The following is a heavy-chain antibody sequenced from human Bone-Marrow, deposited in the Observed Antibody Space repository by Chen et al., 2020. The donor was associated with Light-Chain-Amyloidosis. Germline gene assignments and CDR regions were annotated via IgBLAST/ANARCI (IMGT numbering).Heavy chain of an antibody. V-gene: IGHV4-39*01. D-gene: IGHD2-2*01. CDR1: GGSISSSSSY. CDR3: ARSLLGYCSSTSCRSFDY. CDR2: IYYSGST. Sequence: QLQLQESGPGLVKPSETLSLTCTVSGGSISSSSSYWGWIRQPPGKGLEWIGSIYYSGSTYYNPSLKSRVTISVDTSKNQFSLKLSSVTAADTAVYYCARSLLGYCSSTSCRSFDYWGQGTLVTVSS. J-gene: IGHJ4*02.